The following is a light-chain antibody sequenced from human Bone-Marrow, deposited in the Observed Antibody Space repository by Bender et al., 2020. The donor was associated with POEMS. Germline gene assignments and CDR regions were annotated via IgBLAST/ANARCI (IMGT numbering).Light chain of an antibody. J-gene: IGLJ3*02. CDR2: DDR. Sequence: SYVLTQPPSVSVAPGKTATITCGGDNFGKRNVNWYQQQPGQAPVLVVYDDRNRPSGIPERFSGSNSGTTATLTISRVEVGDEADYYCQVWDSRSDHWVFGGGTKLTVL. CDR1: NFGKRN. V-gene: IGLV3-21*03. CDR3: QVWDSRSDHWV.